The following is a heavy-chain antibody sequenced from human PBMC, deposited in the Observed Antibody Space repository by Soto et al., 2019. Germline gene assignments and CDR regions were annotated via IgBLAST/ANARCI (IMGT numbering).Heavy chain of an antibody. D-gene: IGHD3-3*01. J-gene: IGHJ6*02. V-gene: IGHV1-3*01. CDR1: GYTFTSYA. Sequence: GASVKVSCKASGYTFTSYAMHWVRQAPGQRLEWMGWINAGNGNTKYSQKFQGRVTITRDTSASTAYMELSSLRSEDTAVYYCARGLRFLEWSPYGMGVWGQGTTVTVSS. CDR3: ARGLRFLEWSPYGMGV. CDR2: INAGNGNT.